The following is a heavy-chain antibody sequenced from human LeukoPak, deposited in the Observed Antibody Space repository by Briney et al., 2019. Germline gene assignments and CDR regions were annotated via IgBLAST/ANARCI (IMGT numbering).Heavy chain of an antibody. J-gene: IGHJ6*03. Sequence: ASVKVSCKASGYTFTSYGISWVRQAPGQGLEWMGWISAYNGNTGYAQKFQGRVTMTRNTSISTAYMELSSLRSEDTAVYYCARVGVRGVIITEGNQRSYYYYYMDVWGKGTTVTVSS. CDR2: ISAYNGNT. CDR3: ARVGVRGVIITEGNQRSYYYYYMDV. V-gene: IGHV1-8*02. CDR1: GYTFTSYG. D-gene: IGHD3-10*01.